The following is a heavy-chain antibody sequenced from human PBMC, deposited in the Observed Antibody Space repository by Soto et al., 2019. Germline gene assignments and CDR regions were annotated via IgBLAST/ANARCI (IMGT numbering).Heavy chain of an antibody. Sequence: EVQLVESGGGLVQPGGSLRLSCAASGFTFSDNHMDWVRQAPGKGLEWVGRARNQAHSYTTAYAASVKGRFIISRDDSKTSLSLQMNSLKTDDTAVYFCTRLMGTSFDLWGQGTLVTVSS. CDR3: TRLMGTSFDL. J-gene: IGHJ4*02. CDR1: GFTFSDNH. CDR2: ARNQAHSYTT. D-gene: IGHD2-8*01. V-gene: IGHV3-72*01.